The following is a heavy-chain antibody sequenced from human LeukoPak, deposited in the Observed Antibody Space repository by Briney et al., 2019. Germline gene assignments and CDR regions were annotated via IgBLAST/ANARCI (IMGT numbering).Heavy chain of an antibody. Sequence: PETLSLTCTVSGGSISSYYWSWIRQPPGKGLEWIGYIYYSGSTNYNPSLKSRVTISVDTSKNQFSLKLSSVTAADTAVYYCARGRSYSSSWNYYYYYMDVWGKGTTVTVSS. V-gene: IGHV4-59*01. CDR1: GGSISSYY. J-gene: IGHJ6*03. CDR2: IYYSGST. D-gene: IGHD6-13*01. CDR3: ARGRSYSSSWNYYYYYMDV.